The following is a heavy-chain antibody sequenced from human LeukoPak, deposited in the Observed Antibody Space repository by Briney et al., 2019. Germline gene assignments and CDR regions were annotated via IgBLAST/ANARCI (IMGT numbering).Heavy chain of an antibody. D-gene: IGHD6-13*01. CDR1: GESFSGHY. V-gene: IGHV4-34*01. CDR2: INHSGTI. CDR3: ASDSYSSIFYY. J-gene: IGHJ4*02. Sequence: SETLSLTCAVYGESFSGHYWSWNWSWIRQPPGKGPEWIGEINHSGTINYNPSLKSRVTISVDMSKNQFSLKMSSVTAADTAVYYCASDSYSSIFYYWGQGTLVTVSS.